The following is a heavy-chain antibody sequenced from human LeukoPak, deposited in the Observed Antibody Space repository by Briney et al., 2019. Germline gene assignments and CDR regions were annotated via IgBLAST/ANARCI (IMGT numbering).Heavy chain of an antibody. D-gene: IGHD2-2*01. Sequence: GGSLRLSCAASGFTFSSYSMNWVRQAPGKGLEWVSSISSSSSYIYYADSVKGRFTISRDNAKNSLYLQMNSLRAEDTAVYYCARYGNFSSTSCPDYWGQGTLVTVSS. CDR1: GFTFSSYS. CDR2: ISSSSSYI. J-gene: IGHJ4*02. CDR3: ARYGNFSSTSCPDY. V-gene: IGHV3-21*01.